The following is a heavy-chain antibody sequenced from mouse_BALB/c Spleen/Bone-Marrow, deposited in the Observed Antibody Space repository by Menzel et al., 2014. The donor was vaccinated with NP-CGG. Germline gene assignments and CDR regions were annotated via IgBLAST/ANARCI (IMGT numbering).Heavy chain of an antibody. J-gene: IGHJ2*01. CDR1: GFSLTSYG. CDR3: AIFITTVVGYFDY. V-gene: IGHV2-9*02. D-gene: IGHD1-1*01. Sequence: VQVVESGPGLVAPSQSLSITCTVPGFSLTSYGVHWVRQPPGKGLEWLGVIWAGGSTNYNSALMSRLSISKDNSKSQVFLKMNSLQTDDTAMYYCAIFITTVVGYFDYWGQGTTLTVSS. CDR2: IWAGGST.